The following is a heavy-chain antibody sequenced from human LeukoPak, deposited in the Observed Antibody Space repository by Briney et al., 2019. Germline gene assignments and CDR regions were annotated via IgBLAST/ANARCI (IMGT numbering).Heavy chain of an antibody. Sequence: PGGSLRLSCAASGFTFSDYYMSWIRQAPGKGLEWVSYISSSGSTIYYADSVKGRFTISRDNAKNSLYLQMNSLRAEDTAVYYCARAKWLRLTAYYYYYMDVWGKGTTVTVFS. CDR1: GFTFSDYY. CDR3: ARAKWLRLTAYYYYYMDV. D-gene: IGHD5-12*01. J-gene: IGHJ6*03. CDR2: ISSSGSTI. V-gene: IGHV3-11*04.